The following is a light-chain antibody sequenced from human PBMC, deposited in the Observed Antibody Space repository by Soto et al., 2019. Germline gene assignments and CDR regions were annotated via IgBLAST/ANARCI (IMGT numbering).Light chain of an antibody. J-gene: IGKJ4*01. CDR2: DAS. Sequence: DIQMTQSPSSLSASIGDRVTITCRASQGITNYLNWYQQKPGKAPALLIYDASNLEAGVPSRFSGAGSGTDFTFTISSLQPEDLATYYCQQYDNFPLTFGGGTKVEIK. CDR1: QGITNY. CDR3: QQYDNFPLT. V-gene: IGKV1-33*01.